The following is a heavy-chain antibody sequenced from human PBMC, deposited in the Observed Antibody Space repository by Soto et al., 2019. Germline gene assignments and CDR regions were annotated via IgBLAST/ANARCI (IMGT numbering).Heavy chain of an antibody. Sequence: GGSLRLSCAASGFTFSSYSMNWVRQAPGKGLEWVSSISSISSYIYYADSVKGLFTISRDNAKNSLYLQMNSLRAEYTAVYYCARSKMVMYYYYGMDVWGQGTTVTVSS. CDR2: ISSISSYI. V-gene: IGHV3-21*01. D-gene: IGHD3-22*01. CDR1: GFTFSSYS. CDR3: ARSKMVMYYYYGMDV. J-gene: IGHJ6*02.